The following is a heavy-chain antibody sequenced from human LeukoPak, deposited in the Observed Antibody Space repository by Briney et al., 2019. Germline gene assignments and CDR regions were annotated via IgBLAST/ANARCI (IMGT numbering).Heavy chain of an antibody. J-gene: IGHJ6*04. V-gene: IGHV3-30*04. CDR1: GFTFSSFA. CDR2: IAYDGSNK. CDR3: ARSQDV. Sequence: GGSLRLSCAASGFTFSSFAMHWVRQAPGKGLEWVAVIAYDGSNKYYADSVRGRFTISRDNSKNTVYLQMNNLKTEDTAVYYCARSQDVWGKGTTVTVSS.